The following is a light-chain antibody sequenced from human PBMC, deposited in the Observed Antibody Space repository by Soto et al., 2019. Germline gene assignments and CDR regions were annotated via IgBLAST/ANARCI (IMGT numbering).Light chain of an antibody. CDR2: GAS. CDR1: QSVDSTS. J-gene: IGKJ4*02. V-gene: IGKV3-20*01. Sequence: EIVLTQSPGTLSMSPGERATLSCRASQSVDSTSLAWYQQRPGQAPRLLIYGASSRATGIPDRFSGSGSGTDFTLTISRLEPEDFAVYYCQVYTNSFGGGTKVEIK. CDR3: QVYTNS.